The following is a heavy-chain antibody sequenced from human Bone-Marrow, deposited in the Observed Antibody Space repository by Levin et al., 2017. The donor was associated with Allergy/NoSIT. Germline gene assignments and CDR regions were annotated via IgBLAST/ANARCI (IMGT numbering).Heavy chain of an antibody. V-gene: IGHV3-33*01. D-gene: IGHD3-10*01. CDR1: GFSFSSCG. J-gene: IGHJ1*01. CDR3: ARDRYGSGSCQIQH. CDR2: IWNDGSDQ. Sequence: GGSLRLSCAASGFSFSSCGMHWVRQAPGKGLEWVAVIWNDGSDQYYVDSVKGRFTISRDNSRNTLYLQMNSLRAEDTAVYFCARDRYGSGSCQIQHWGQGTLVTVSS.